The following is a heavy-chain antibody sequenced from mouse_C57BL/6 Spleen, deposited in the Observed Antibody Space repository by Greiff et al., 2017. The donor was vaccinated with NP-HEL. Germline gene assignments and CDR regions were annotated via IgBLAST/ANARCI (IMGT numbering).Heavy chain of an antibody. CDR1: GYTFTDYY. CDR2: IYPGSGNT. J-gene: IGHJ4*01. Sequence: QVQLQQSGAELVRPGASVKLSCKASGYTFTDYYINWVKQRPGQGLEWIARIYPGSGNTYYNEKFKGKATLTAEKSSSTAYMQLSSLTSEDSAVYFCARGGGWDAMDYWGQGTSVTVSS. CDR3: ARGGGWDAMDY. V-gene: IGHV1-76*01. D-gene: IGHD2-3*01.